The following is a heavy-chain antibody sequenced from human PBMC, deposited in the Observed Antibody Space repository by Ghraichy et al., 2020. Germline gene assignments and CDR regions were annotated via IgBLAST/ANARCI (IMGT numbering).Heavy chain of an antibody. CDR3: AKDFPAVVVVAATGGDY. D-gene: IGHD2-15*01. V-gene: IGHV3-23*01. CDR1: GFTFSSYA. J-gene: IGHJ4*02. CDR2: ISGSGGST. Sequence: GGSLRLSCAASGFTFSSYAMSWVRQAPGKGLEWVSAISGSGGSTYYADSVKGRFTISRDNSKNTLYLQMNSLRAEDTAVYYCAKDFPAVVVVAATGGDYWGQGTLVTVSS.